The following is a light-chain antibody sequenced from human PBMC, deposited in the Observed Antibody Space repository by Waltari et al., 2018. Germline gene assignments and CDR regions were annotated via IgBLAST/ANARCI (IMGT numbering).Light chain of an antibody. V-gene: IGLV2-14*03. CDR3: SSFTSTHTYV. CDR1: SSDVGGYNY. Sequence: QSALTQPAPVSGSPGQSITISCTGTSSDVGGYNYVAWYQKHPGKAPKLIIYDVNNWPSGVSNRFSGSKSGNTASLTISGLQAEDEADYFCSSFTSTHTYVFGSGTKVNVL. J-gene: IGLJ1*01. CDR2: DVN.